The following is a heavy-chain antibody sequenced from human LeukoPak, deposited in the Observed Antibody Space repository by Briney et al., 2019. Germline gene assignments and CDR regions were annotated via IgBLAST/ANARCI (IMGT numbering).Heavy chain of an antibody. J-gene: IGHJ4*02. Sequence: GGSLRLSCAASGFTFSSYAMSWVRQAPGKGLEWVSAISASGNSTFHADSVKGRFTISRDNSKNTLYLQMNSLRAEDTAVYYCAKTRGSGPFDYWGQGTLVTVSS. V-gene: IGHV3-23*01. D-gene: IGHD3-10*01. CDR2: ISASGNST. CDR1: GFTFSSYA. CDR3: AKTRGSGPFDY.